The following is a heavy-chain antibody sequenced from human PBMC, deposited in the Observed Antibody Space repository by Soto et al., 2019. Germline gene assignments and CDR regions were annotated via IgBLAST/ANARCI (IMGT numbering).Heavy chain of an antibody. CDR2: IIPILGIA. V-gene: IGHV1-69*08. J-gene: IGHJ6*02. Sequence: QVQLVQSGAEVKKPGSSVKVSCKASGGTFSSYTISWVRQAPGQGLEWMGRIIPILGIANDAQKFQGRVTIDADKSTSTAYMELSSLRSEDTAVYYCARDADYGSGPYYYCGMDVWGQGTTVTGSS. D-gene: IGHD3-10*01. CDR3: ARDADYGSGPYYYCGMDV. CDR1: GGTFSSYT.